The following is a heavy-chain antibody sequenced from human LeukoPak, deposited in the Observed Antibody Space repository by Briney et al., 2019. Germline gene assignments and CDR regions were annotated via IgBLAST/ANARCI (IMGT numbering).Heavy chain of an antibody. CDR2: VSSDGSNK. V-gene: IGHV3-30*03. D-gene: IGHD6-13*01. CDR3: ARGYSSSWLGYFDY. CDR1: GFTFSSYG. Sequence: GGSLRLPCAASGFTFSSYGIHWVRQAPDEGLEWVAVVSSDGSNKYYADSVKGRFTISRDTSKNTLYLQMNSLGAEDTAVYYCARGYSSSWLGYFDYWGQGTLVTVSS. J-gene: IGHJ4*02.